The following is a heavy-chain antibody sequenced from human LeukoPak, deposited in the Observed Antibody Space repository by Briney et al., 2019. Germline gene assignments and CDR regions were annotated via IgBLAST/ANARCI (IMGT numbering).Heavy chain of an antibody. CDR2: IYYSGST. D-gene: IGHD1-26*01. Sequence: PTETLSLTCTVSGGSMSSYYWGWIRQPPGKGLERIGYIYYSGSTTYNPSLKSRVTISVDTSKNQFSLKLSSVTAADTAVYYCARQVGGSVIDSWGQGTLVTVSS. V-gene: IGHV4-59*08. CDR3: ARQVGGSVIDS. CDR1: GGSMSSYY. J-gene: IGHJ4*02.